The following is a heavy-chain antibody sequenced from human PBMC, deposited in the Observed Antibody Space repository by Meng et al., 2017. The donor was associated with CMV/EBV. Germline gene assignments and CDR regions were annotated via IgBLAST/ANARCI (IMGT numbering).Heavy chain of an antibody. CDR1: GGSISSSSYY. CDR3: AREIVVVPAAIDYFDY. D-gene: IGHD2-2*02. CDR2: IYYSGST. J-gene: IGHJ4*02. Sequence: GSLRLSCTVSGGSISSSSYYWGWIRQPPGKGLEWIGSIYYSGSTYYNPSLKSRVSVSVEVSKNQFSLKLSSVTAADTAVYYCAREIVVVPAAIDYFDYWGQGTLVTVSS. V-gene: IGHV4-39*07.